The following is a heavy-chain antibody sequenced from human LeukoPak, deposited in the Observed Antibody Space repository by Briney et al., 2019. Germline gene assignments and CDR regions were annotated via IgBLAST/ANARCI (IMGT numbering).Heavy chain of an antibody. CDR1: GGTFSSYA. CDR3: ARDPVTTRFDP. D-gene: IGHD4-17*01. J-gene: IGHJ5*02. Sequence: GASVKVSCKASGGTFSSYAISWVRQAPGQGLEWMGRIILIFGIANYAQKFQGRVTITADKSTSTAYMELSSLRSEDTAVYYCARDPVTTRFDPWGQGTLVTVSS. V-gene: IGHV1-69*04. CDR2: IILIFGIA.